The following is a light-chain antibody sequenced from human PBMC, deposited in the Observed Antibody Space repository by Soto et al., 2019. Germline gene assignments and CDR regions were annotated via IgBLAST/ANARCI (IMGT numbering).Light chain of an antibody. CDR3: QQYNNWPPYT. J-gene: IGKJ2*01. CDR1: QSVGSG. Sequence: EIVMTQSPATLSVSPGERATLSCRASQSVGSGLSWYQQKPGQAPRLLIYGASTRATGIPARSSGSGSGTEFTLTIRSPQSEDYAVYYGQQYNNWPPYTVGQGTKGEIK. CDR2: GAS. V-gene: IGKV3-15*01.